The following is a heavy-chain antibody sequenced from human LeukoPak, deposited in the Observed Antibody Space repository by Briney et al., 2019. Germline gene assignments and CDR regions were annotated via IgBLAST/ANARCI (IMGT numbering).Heavy chain of an antibody. J-gene: IGHJ4*02. Sequence: GGSLRLSCAASGFTFSSYWMSWVRQAPGKGLEWVANIKQDGSEEYYVDSVKGRFTISRDNAKNSLYLQMNSLRAEDTAVYYCARDRRSGYDSYYFDYWGQGTLVTVSS. CDR1: GFTFSSYW. D-gene: IGHD5-12*01. V-gene: IGHV3-7*04. CDR2: IKQDGSEE. CDR3: ARDRRSGYDSYYFDY.